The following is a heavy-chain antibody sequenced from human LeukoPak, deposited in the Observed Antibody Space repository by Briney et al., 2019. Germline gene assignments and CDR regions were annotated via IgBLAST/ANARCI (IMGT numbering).Heavy chain of an antibody. D-gene: IGHD5-18*01. J-gene: IGHJ4*02. Sequence: LAGGSLRLSCAASGFTFSSYAMHWVRQAPGKGLEWAAVISYDGSNKFYADSVKGRFTISRDNSKNTLFLQMNSLRAEDTAVYYRARDRSQRAYSYGPDGEWGQGTLVTVSS. CDR1: GFTFSSYA. CDR3: ARDRSQRAYSYGPDGE. V-gene: IGHV3-30*01. CDR2: ISYDGSNK.